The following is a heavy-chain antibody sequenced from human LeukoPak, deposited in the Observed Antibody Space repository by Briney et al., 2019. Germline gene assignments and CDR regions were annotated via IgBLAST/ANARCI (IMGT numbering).Heavy chain of an antibody. J-gene: IGHJ6*03. CDR1: GYTFTSYD. V-gene: IGHV1-8*01. CDR2: MNPNSGNT. CDR3: ARGKLELQSYYYYYMDV. D-gene: IGHD1-7*01. Sequence: GASVKVSCKASGYTFTSYDINWVRQATGQGLEWMGWMNPNSGNTGYAQKFQGRVTMTRNTSISTAYMELSSVRSEDTAVYYCARGKLELQSYYYYYMDVWGKGTTVTVSS.